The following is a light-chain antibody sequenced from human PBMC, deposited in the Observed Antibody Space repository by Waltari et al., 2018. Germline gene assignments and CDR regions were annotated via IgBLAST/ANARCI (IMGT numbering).Light chain of an antibody. CDR1: QSISSW. J-gene: IGKJ2*01. CDR2: KAS. V-gene: IGKV1-5*03. Sequence: TCRARQSISSWLAWYQQKPGKAPKLLIYKASSLESWVPSRFSGSGSETEFTLTISSLQPDDFATYYCQQYNSYPYTFGQGTKLEIK. CDR3: QQYNSYPYT.